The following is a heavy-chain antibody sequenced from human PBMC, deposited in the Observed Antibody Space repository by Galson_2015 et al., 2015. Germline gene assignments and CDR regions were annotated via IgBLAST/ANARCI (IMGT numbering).Heavy chain of an antibody. Sequence: SLRLSCAASGFTFSSYWMHWVRQAPGTGLAWVSRINSDGNIITYADSVKGRFTISRDNAKNTLYLQMNSLRAEDTAVYYCARGVYGGQGYWGQGTLVTVSS. V-gene: IGHV3-74*03. J-gene: IGHJ4*02. CDR2: INSDGNII. CDR1: GFTFSSYW. CDR3: ARGVYGGQGY. D-gene: IGHD4-23*01.